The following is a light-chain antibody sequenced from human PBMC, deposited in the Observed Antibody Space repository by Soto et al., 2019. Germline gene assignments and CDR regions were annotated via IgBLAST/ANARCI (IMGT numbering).Light chain of an antibody. J-gene: IGKJ4*01. V-gene: IGKV3D-11*03. CDR2: GAS. CDR3: QQFSSYPLT. CDR1: QSVSSN. Sequence: EIVVALKTSTLRRAGGERSTLWSPASQSVSSNLAWYQQKPGQAPRLLIYGASNRATGIPDRFSGSGSGPDFTLTISSLEPADFAVYYCQQFSSYPLTFGGGTKVDIK.